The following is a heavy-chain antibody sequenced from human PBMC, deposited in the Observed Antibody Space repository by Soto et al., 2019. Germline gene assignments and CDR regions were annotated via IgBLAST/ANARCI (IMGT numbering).Heavy chain of an antibody. Sequence: QVQLVQSGAEVKKPGASVKVSCKASGYTFTSYGISWVRQAPGQGLEWMGWISAYNGNTNYAQKLPGRVTMTTDTSTSTAYMELRSLRSDDTAVYYCARVNSSGYHSGYFDYWGQGTLVTVSS. D-gene: IGHD3-22*01. CDR1: GYTFTSYG. CDR3: ARVNSSGYHSGYFDY. V-gene: IGHV1-18*01. J-gene: IGHJ4*02. CDR2: ISAYNGNT.